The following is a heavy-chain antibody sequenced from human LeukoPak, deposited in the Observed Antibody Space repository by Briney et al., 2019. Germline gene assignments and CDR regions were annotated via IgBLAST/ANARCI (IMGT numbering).Heavy chain of an antibody. Sequence: SETLSLTCTVSGGSISSYYWSWIRQPAGKGLEWIGYIYYSGSTNYNPSLKSRVTISIDTSKNQFSLKLTSVTAADTAVYYCARGPAVRAYYYYMDVWGKGTTVTVSS. J-gene: IGHJ6*03. D-gene: IGHD3-16*01. CDR2: IYYSGST. CDR1: GGSISSYY. CDR3: ARGPAVRAYYYYMDV. V-gene: IGHV4-59*01.